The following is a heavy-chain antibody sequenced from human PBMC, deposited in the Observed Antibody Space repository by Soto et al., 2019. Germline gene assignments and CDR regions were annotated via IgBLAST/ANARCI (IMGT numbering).Heavy chain of an antibody. CDR3: ARPDEGGYSSDHHYYYALDL. V-gene: IGHV1-69*01. CDR2: IVPIFGTT. Sequence: QVQMVQSGTEVKKPGASVKVSCKASGSPFSGYYINWVRQAPGQRFEWVGGIVPIFGTTNYAQRFQERVTITADEITATVYMELTTLTSDDTAIYYCARPDEGGYSSDHHYYYALDLWGQGTAVTVTS. CDR1: GSPFSGYY. D-gene: IGHD3-22*01. J-gene: IGHJ6*02.